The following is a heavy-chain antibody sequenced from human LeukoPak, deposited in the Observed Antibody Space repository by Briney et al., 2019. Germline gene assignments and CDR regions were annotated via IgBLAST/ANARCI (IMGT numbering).Heavy chain of an antibody. CDR3: ARKEYGGNSWVNWFDP. CDR2: INPNSGGT. CDR1: GYTFTGHY. Sequence: ASVKVSCKASGYTFTGHYIQWVRQGPGQRLEWMGWINPNSGGTNYAQKFQGRVTMTRDTSISTAYMELSRLRSDDTAVYYCARKEYGGNSWVNWFDPWGQGTLVTVSS. V-gene: IGHV1-2*02. D-gene: IGHD4-23*01. J-gene: IGHJ5*02.